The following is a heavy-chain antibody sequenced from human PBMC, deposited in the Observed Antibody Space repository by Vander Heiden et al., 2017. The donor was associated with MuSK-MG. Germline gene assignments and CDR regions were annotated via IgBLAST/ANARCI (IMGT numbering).Heavy chain of an antibody. CDR1: GFTFSSYS. J-gene: IGHJ6*03. Sequence: EVQLVESGGGLVTPGGSLRLSCAASGFTFSSYSMNWVRQAPGKGLEWVSSISSSSSYIYYADSVKGRFTISRDNAKNSLYLQMNSLRAEDTAVYYCARSLAVAGTYYYMDVWGKGTTVTVSS. D-gene: IGHD6-19*01. CDR3: ARSLAVAGTYYYMDV. V-gene: IGHV3-21*01. CDR2: ISSSSSYI.